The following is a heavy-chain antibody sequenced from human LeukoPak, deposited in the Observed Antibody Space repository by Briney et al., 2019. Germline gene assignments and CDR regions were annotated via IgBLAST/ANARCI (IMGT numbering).Heavy chain of an antibody. CDR3: ARVPNWFDP. CDR1: GFTFSSYW. CDR2: ITYDGSVT. V-gene: IGHV3-74*01. J-gene: IGHJ5*02. Sequence: GVSLRLSCAASGFTFSSYWMHWVRQAPGKGLVWVSRITYDGSVTNYADSVKGRFTISRDNAKNTLYLQMNSLRGEDTAVYYCARVPNWFDPWGQGTLVTVPS.